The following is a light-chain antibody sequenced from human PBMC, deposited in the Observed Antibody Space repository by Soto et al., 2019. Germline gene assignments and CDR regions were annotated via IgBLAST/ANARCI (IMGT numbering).Light chain of an antibody. CDR2: GNN. CDR1: SSNIGAGFD. V-gene: IGLV1-40*01. J-gene: IGLJ3*02. CDR3: QAFWL. Sequence: QSVLTQPPSVSGAPGQRVTISCTGSSSNIGAGFDVHWYQQFPGTAPKLLIYGNNNRPSGVPDRFSGSKSDTSASLTITGFQAEDEADYYCQAFWLFGGGTKLTVL.